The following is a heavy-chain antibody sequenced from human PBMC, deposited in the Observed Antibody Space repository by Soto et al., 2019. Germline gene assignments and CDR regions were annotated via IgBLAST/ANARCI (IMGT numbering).Heavy chain of an antibody. D-gene: IGHD2-2*01. V-gene: IGHV3-23*01. CDR3: AKYCSSTSCLVVYGMDV. J-gene: IGHJ6*02. CDR2: ISGSGGTT. Sequence: EVQLLESGGGLVQPGGSLRLSCAASGFTFSSYAMSWVRQAPGKWLEWVSAISGSGGTTYYTDSGKGRFTISRDNSKNKLYLQLNSLRVEDTAVYYCAKYCSSTSCLVVYGMDVWGQGTTVTVSS. CDR1: GFTFSSYA.